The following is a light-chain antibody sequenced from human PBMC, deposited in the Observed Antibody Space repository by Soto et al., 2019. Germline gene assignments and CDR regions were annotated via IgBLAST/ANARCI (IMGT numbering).Light chain of an antibody. V-gene: IGKV1-5*01. Sequence: DIQITQSPSTLTPSVGDRVTITCRASQSVYKWLAWYQQMPGKAPRVLIYDASSLESGVPSRFSGSGYGTAFTLTISSLQPDDFGTYYCQHYDSYPYTFGQGTRLEI. J-gene: IGKJ5*01. CDR2: DAS. CDR3: QHYDSYPYT. CDR1: QSVYKW.